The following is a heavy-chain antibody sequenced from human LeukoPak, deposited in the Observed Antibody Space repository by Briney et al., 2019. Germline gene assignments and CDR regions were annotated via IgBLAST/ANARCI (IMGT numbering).Heavy chain of an antibody. CDR2: INHSGST. CDR1: GGSFSGYY. CDR3: ARGPLPVTTSPNWFDP. J-gene: IGHJ5*02. Sequence: SETLSLTCAVYGGSFSGYYWSWIRQPPGKGLEWIGEINHSGSTNYNPSLKSRVTISVDTSKNQFSPKLSSVAAADTAVYYCARGPLPVTTSPNWFDPWGQGTLVTVSS. V-gene: IGHV4-34*01. D-gene: IGHD1-14*01.